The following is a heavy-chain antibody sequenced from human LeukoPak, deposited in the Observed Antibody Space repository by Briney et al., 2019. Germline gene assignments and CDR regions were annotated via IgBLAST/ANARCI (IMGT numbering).Heavy chain of an antibody. CDR1: GGSISSYY. D-gene: IGHD6-19*01. V-gene: IGHV4-59*08. J-gene: IGHJ4*02. CDR2: IYYSGST. CDR3: ARHGSSGWYEVDY. Sequence: PSETLSLTCTVSGGSISSYYWSWIRQPPGKGLEWLGYIYYSGSTYYNPPLKSRVTMSVDTSKNQFSLNLTSVTAADTAVYYCARHGSSGWYEVDYWGQGTLVTVSS.